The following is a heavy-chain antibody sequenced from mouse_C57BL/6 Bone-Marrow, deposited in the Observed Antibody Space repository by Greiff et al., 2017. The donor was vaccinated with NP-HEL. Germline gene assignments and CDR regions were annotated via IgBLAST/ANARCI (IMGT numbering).Heavy chain of an antibody. CDR3: TDGYYGGYYLDY. D-gene: IGHD2-3*01. CDR2: IDPENGDT. CDR1: GFNIKDDY. J-gene: IGHJ2*01. V-gene: IGHV14-4*01. Sequence: VQLKQSGAELVRPGASVKLSCTASGFNIKDDYMHWVKQRPEQGLEWIGWIDPENGDTEYASKFQGKATITADTSSNTAYLQLSSLTSEDTAVYYCTDGYYGGYYLDYWGQGTTLTVSS.